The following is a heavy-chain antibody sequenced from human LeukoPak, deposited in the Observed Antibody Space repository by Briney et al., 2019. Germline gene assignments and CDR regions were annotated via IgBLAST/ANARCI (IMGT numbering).Heavy chain of an antibody. CDR1: GFTFSSYA. Sequence: GGSLRLSCAASGFTFSSYAINWVRQAPGKGLEWVSGTGSTGVSTFYADSVKGRFTVSRDNSKNTLSLQMNSLRAEDTAVYYCAKDPGVVPAHYFDYWGQGTLVTVSS. D-gene: IGHD2-2*01. CDR3: AKDPGVVPAHYFDY. J-gene: IGHJ4*02. CDR2: TGSTGVST. V-gene: IGHV3-23*01.